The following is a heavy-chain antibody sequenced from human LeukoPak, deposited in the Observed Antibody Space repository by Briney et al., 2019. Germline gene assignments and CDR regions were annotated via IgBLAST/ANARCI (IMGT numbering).Heavy chain of an antibody. D-gene: IGHD1-26*01. CDR1: GFTFNNYA. J-gene: IGHJ4*02. V-gene: IGHV3-23*01. Sequence: GGSLRLSCAASGFTFNNYAMTWVRQAPGKGLEWVSAISSSGTTYYAESVKGRCTISRDTSKNTLDLQMDSLRAEDTAVYYCAKDPYGGRFAGRYFDCWGQGTLVTVSS. CDR2: ISSSGTT. CDR3: AKDPYGGRFAGRYFDC.